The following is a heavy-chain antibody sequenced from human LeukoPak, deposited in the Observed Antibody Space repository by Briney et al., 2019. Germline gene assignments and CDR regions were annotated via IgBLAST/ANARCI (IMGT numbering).Heavy chain of an antibody. CDR2: IWSDGTNK. J-gene: IGHJ5*01. V-gene: IGHV3-33*01. CDR3: ARGTTIFAVVSYPDS. D-gene: IGHD3-3*01. CDR1: GFTFSRYG. Sequence: GGSLRLSCAASGFTFSRYGMHWVRQAPGKGLEWVAVIWSDGTNKYYADSVKGRFTISRDNSQNTLYLQMNSLRAEDTAVYYCARGTTIFAVVSYPDSWGQGTLVTVSS.